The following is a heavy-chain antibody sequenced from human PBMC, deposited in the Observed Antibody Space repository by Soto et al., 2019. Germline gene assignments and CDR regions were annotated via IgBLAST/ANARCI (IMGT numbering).Heavy chain of an antibody. J-gene: IGHJ4*02. Sequence: QLQLQEPGPGLVKPSETLSLTCTVSGGSISSSSYYWGWIRQPPGKGLEWIGSIYYSGSTYYNPSLKSRVTISVDTSKNQFSLKLSSVTAADTAVYYCARQGADWILSSLWGQGTLVTVSS. D-gene: IGHD3-10*02. V-gene: IGHV4-39*01. CDR1: GGSISSSSYY. CDR2: IYYSGST. CDR3: ARQGADWILSSL.